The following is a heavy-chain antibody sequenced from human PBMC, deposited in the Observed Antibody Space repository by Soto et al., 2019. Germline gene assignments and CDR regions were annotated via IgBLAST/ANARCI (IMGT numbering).Heavy chain of an antibody. Sequence: IRQPPGKGLEWIGSVYYSGTTYYNPSLKSRVTISVDTSKNQFSLKLSSVNAADTAVYYCARAGSGSYPIVIVGRITTRETGFGAGHVWGPGPPVTVSP. CDR3: ARAGSGSYPIVIVGRITTRETGFGAGHV. V-gene: IGHV4-39*07. J-gene: IGHJ6*01. CDR2: VYYSGTT. D-gene: IGHD3-10*01.